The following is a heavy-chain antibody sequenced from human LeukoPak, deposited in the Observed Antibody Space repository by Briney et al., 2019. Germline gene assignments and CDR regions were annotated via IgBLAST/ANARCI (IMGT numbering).Heavy chain of an antibody. J-gene: IGHJ4*02. CDR3: ARGVERAALVPPYYFDF. V-gene: IGHV4-34*01. Sequence: SETLSLTCTVYADSYRDYYWTWIRQPPGKGLEWLGEINHFGRTNYNPSLKSRRTMSVGASRNQFSLTLTSVTAADTAVYYCARGVERAALVPPYYFDFWGQGSLVTVSS. CDR1: ADSYRDYY. CDR2: INHFGRT. D-gene: IGHD5-18*01.